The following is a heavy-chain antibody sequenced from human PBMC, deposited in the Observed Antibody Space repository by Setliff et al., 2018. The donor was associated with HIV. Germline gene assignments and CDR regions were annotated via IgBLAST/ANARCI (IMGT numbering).Heavy chain of an antibody. D-gene: IGHD5-12*01. V-gene: IGHV1-18*01. CDR3: ARGKTWLRFLDY. CDR1: GGTFSNYA. Sequence: ASVKVSCKASGGTFSNYAINWVRQAPGQGLEWMGGISAYNGNRNYAKKFQGRVTVTKDSSTSIAYMELRSLKSDDTAVYYCARGKTWLRFLDYWGQGTLVTVSS. J-gene: IGHJ4*02. CDR2: ISAYNGNR.